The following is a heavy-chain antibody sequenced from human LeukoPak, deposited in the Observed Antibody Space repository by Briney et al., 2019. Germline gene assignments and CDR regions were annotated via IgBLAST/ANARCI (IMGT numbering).Heavy chain of an antibody. CDR3: ARDPLTGSYGVNWLDP. CDR2: LRYDGSDK. CDR1: GFTFGSFA. J-gene: IGHJ5*02. V-gene: IGHV3-30*02. Sequence: TGGSWGPSVPAPGFTFGSFAINWVGQAPAKGRGGGHFLRYDGSDKYFADIVKGRFTISRDNSKNTVYLQMNSLRVEDTAIYYCARDPLTGSYGVNWLDPWGQGTLVTVSS. D-gene: IGHD1-26*01.